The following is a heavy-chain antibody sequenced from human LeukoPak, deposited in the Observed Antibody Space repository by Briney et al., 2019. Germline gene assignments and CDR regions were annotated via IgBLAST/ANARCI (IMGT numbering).Heavy chain of an antibody. V-gene: IGHV4-34*01. Sequence: SETLSLTCDVFGGSFTDYFWTWIRQSPGKGLEWIGEINDYTGNTNYNPSLNSRASISLEKSKNQISFELRSVTAADTAVYYCARGRIAKIVVVHSFHYGMDVWGQGTTVTVSS. D-gene: IGHD3-22*01. CDR1: GGSFTDYF. CDR2: INDYTGNT. CDR3: ARGRIAKIVVVHSFHYGMDV. J-gene: IGHJ6*02.